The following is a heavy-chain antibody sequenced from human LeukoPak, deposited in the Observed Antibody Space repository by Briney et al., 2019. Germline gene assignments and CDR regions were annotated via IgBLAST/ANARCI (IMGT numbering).Heavy chain of an antibody. CDR2: IIPIFGTA. V-gene: IGHV1-69*05. Sequence: GASVKVSCKASGGTFSSYAISWVRQAPGQGLEWMGGIIPIFGTANYAQKFQGRVTMTRNTSISTAYMELSSLRSEDTAVYYCVLWFGELLSENDYWGQGTLVTVSS. CDR1: GGTFSSYA. J-gene: IGHJ4*02. CDR3: VLWFGELLSENDY. D-gene: IGHD3-10*01.